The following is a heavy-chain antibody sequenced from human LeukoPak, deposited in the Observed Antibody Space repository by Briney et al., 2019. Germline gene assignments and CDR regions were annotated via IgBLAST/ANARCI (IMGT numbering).Heavy chain of an antibody. Sequence: GGSLRLSCAASGFTFSSYAMHWVRQAPGKGLEWVAVIWYDGSNKYYAESVKGRFTISRDNSKNTLHLQMNSLRAEDTAVYYCARDPPMYYYDEPGSRDAFDIWGQGTMVTVSS. CDR1: GFTFSSYA. D-gene: IGHD3-22*01. CDR2: IWYDGSNK. V-gene: IGHV3-33*08. J-gene: IGHJ3*02. CDR3: ARDPPMYYYDEPGSRDAFDI.